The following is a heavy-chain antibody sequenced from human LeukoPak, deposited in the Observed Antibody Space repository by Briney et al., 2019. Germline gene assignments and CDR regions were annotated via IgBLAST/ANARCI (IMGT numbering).Heavy chain of an antibody. J-gene: IGHJ4*02. Sequence: GSLRLSCAASGFTFSDYYMSWIRQAPGQGLEWVAYISHSSGFTNYADSVKGRFAISRDNAKNSLYLQMDSLRAEDTAIYYCAKLFKAYSSSWIDYWGQGNLVTVSS. D-gene: IGHD6-13*01. CDR3: AKLFKAYSSSWIDY. CDR2: ISHSSGFT. V-gene: IGHV3-11*03. CDR1: GFTFSDYY.